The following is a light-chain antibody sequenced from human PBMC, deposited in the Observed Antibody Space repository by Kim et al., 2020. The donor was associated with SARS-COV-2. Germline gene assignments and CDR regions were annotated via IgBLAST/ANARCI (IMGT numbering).Light chain of an antibody. CDR1: QSVDTMY. J-gene: IGKJ1*01. Sequence: EIVLTQSPGTLSLPPGGRATLSCRASQSVDTMYVAWYQQRPGQAPRLLIYGASNRATGIADRFSGTGSGTDFTLTISRLEPEDFAVYYCQQYHDSPKTFGQGTKVDIK. CDR2: GAS. V-gene: IGKV3-20*01. CDR3: QQYHDSPKT.